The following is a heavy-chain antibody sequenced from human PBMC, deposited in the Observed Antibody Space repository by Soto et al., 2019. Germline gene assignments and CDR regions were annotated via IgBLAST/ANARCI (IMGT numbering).Heavy chain of an antibody. CDR2: IYYSGST. CDR1: GGSISSSSYY. CDR3: ARQDDYGDCSFDY. D-gene: IGHD4-17*01. Sequence: QLQLQESGPGLVKPSETLSLTCTVSGGSISSSSYYWGWIRQPPGKGLEWIGSIYYSGSTYYNPSLKSRVTISVDTSKNQFSLKLSSVTAADTAVYYCARQDDYGDCSFDYWGQGTLVTVSS. J-gene: IGHJ4*02. V-gene: IGHV4-39*01.